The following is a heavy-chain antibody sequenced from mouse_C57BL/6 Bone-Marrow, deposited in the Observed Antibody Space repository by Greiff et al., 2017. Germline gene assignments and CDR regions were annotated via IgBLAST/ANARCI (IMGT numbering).Heavy chain of an antibody. CDR2: INPSTGGT. J-gene: IGHJ2*03. D-gene: IGHD2-3*01. CDR1: GYSFTGYN. V-gene: IGHV1-42*01. CDR3: ARAMLGTTTSGVNFDY. Sequence: EVQLQQSGPELVKPGASVKISCKASGYSFTGYNMNWVKQSPEKSLEWIGDINPSTGGTTYNQKFKAKATLTVDKSSSTAYMQLKSLTSEDSAVYYGARAMLGTTTSGVNFDYWGRGKSPTVSA.